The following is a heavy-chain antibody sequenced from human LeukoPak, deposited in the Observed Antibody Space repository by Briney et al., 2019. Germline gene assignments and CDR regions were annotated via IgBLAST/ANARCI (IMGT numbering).Heavy chain of an antibody. CDR3: EKDLGGSGDYRPY. CDR2: ISGSDGST. Sequence: GGSPRLSCAASGFTFSSYAMSWVRQAPGKGLEWVSAISGSDGSTYYADSVKGRFTISRDNSKNTLYLQMNSLSAEDTAVYYCEKDLGGSGDYRPYWGQGSVVTVSS. J-gene: IGHJ4*02. V-gene: IGHV3-23*01. CDR1: GFTFSSYA. D-gene: IGHD2-21*02.